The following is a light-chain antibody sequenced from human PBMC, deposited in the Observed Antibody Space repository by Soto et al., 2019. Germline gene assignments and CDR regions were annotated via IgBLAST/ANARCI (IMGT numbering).Light chain of an antibody. CDR2: EVS. Sequence: DVVMTQSPLSLPVTLGQPASISCRSSQSLMHSDGNTYLNWFQQRPGHSPRRLIYEVSDRDSGVPDRFSGSGSGTDFTLKISRVEAEDVGVYYCMQGTRWPWTFGQGTEVEIK. CDR1: QSLMHSDGNTY. CDR3: MQGTRWPWT. V-gene: IGKV2-30*02. J-gene: IGKJ1*01.